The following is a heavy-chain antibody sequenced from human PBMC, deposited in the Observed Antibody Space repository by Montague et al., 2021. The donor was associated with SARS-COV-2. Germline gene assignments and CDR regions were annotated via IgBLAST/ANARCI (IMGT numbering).Heavy chain of an antibody. D-gene: IGHD4-23*01. CDR3: ARSYGTTVVTRGFDY. CDR2: XDWDDDK. CDR1: GFSLSTSGMC. V-gene: IGHV2-70*01. Sequence: PALVKPTQTLTLTCTFSGFSLSTSGMCVSWIRQPPGKALEWLTLXDWDDDKYYSTSLKTRLTISKDTSKNQVVLTMTNMDPVDTATYYCARSYGTTVVTRGFDYWGQGTLVTVSS. J-gene: IGHJ4*02.